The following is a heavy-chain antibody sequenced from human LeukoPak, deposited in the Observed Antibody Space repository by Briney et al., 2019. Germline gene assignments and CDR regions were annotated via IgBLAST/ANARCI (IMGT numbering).Heavy chain of an antibody. Sequence: PGGSLRLSCAASGFTFSSYAMSWVRQAPGKGLEWVAFIRDHGSETYYVDSVKGRFTVSRDNSKNTLYLQMNSLKVEDTAVYYCAKRLVCSGGTCYGGSPEYWGPGTLVTVSS. CDR2: IRDHGSET. CDR3: AKRLVCSGGTCYGGSPEY. D-gene: IGHD2-15*01. V-gene: IGHV3-30*02. J-gene: IGHJ4*02. CDR1: GFTFSSYA.